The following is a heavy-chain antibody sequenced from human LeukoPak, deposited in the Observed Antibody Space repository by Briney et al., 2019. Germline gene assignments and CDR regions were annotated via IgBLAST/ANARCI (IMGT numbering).Heavy chain of an antibody. J-gene: IGHJ4*01. CDR3: AKDLGGGMIVVVGIDY. Sequence: GRSLRLSCAASGFTFSSYGMHWVRQAPGKGLEWVAVISYDGSNKYYADSVKGRFTISRDNSKNTLYLQMNSLRAEDTAVYYCAKDLGGGMIVVVGIDYWGHGTLVTVSS. CDR2: ISYDGSNK. D-gene: IGHD3-22*01. V-gene: IGHV3-30*18. CDR1: GFTFSSYG.